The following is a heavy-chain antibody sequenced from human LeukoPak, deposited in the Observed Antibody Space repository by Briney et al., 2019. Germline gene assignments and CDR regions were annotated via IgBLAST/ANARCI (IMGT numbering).Heavy chain of an antibody. CDR3: AGASYDSSGVH. D-gene: IGHD3-22*01. CDR1: GGSISSYY. V-gene: IGHV4-59*01. J-gene: IGHJ4*02. Sequence: SQTLSLTCTVSGGSISSYYWSWIRQPPGKGLEWIGYIYYSGSTNYNPSLKSRVTISVDTSKNQFSLKLSSVTAADTAVYYCAGASYDSSGVHWGQGTLVTVSS. CDR2: IYYSGST.